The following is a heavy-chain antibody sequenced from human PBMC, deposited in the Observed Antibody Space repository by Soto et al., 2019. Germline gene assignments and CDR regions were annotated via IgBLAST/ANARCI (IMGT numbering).Heavy chain of an antibody. CDR2: ISGHGNT. CDR3: AREGQLGY. CDR1: GYTFTSYG. J-gene: IGHJ4*02. D-gene: IGHD6-6*01. Sequence: QVQLVQSGAEVKKPGASVKVSCKASGYTFTSYGFSWVRQAPGQGLEWMGWISGHGNTNYAQKFQGRVTMTTDTSTSTAYMELRSLISDDTAAYYCAREGQLGYWGQGTLVTVSS. V-gene: IGHV1-18*01.